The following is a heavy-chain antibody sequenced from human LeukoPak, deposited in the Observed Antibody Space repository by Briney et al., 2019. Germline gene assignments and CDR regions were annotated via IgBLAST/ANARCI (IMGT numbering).Heavy chain of an antibody. CDR2: IYYSGST. CDR1: GGSISSYY. CDR3: ARSRRPFSSSPFFDY. J-gene: IGHJ4*02. V-gene: IGHV4-59*01. Sequence: SETLSLTCTVSGGSISSYYWSWTRQPPGKGLEWIGYIYYSGSTNYNPSLKSRVTISVDTSKNQFSLKLSSVTAADTAVYYCARSRRPFSSSPFFDYWGQGTLVTVSS. D-gene: IGHD6-13*01.